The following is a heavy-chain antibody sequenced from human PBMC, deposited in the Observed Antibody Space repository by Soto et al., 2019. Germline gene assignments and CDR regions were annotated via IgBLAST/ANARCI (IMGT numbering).Heavy chain of an antibody. D-gene: IGHD3-16*01. Sequence: ASVKVFCKASGYSFTNNDVSWVRQATGQGLEWMGWMNPGSGDTGYAQKFQGRVTMTRDISIATAYMELGSLRSDDTAIYYCARMATFGSLNWFDPWGQGTQVTVSS. CDR2: MNPGSGDT. J-gene: IGHJ5*02. CDR3: ARMATFGSLNWFDP. V-gene: IGHV1-8*01. CDR1: GYSFTNND.